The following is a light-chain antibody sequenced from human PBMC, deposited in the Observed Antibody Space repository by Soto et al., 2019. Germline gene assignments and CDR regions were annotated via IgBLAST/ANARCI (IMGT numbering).Light chain of an antibody. J-gene: IGKJ1*01. CDR3: QQYGSSPQGT. CDR2: GAS. Sequence: EIVLTQSPGTLSLSPGERATLSCRASQSVSSSYLAWYHQTPGQAPRLLIYGASSRATGIPERFSGSGSGTDFTLTISRLEPEDFAVYYCQQYGSSPQGTFGQGTKVEIK. CDR1: QSVSSSY. V-gene: IGKV3-20*01.